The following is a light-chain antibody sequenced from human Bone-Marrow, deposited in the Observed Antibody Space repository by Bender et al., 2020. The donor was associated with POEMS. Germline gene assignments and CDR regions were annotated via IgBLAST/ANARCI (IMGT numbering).Light chain of an antibody. Sequence: QSALTQPASVSGSPGQSITISCTGTSSDVGSYDVVSWYQHHPGEAPRLIIYEVNKRPSGVSHRLSGSKSGNTASLTISGLQAEDEADYYCSSYAGDYNLVFGGGTKLTVL. V-gene: IGLV2-23*02. CDR1: SSDVGSYDV. J-gene: IGLJ3*02. CDR3: SSYAGDYNLV. CDR2: EVN.